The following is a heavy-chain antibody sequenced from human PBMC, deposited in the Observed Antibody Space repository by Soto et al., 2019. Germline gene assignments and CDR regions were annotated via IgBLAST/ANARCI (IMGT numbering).Heavy chain of an antibody. J-gene: IGHJ6*02. Sequence: SETLSLTCTVSGGSISSYYWSWIRQPPGKGLEWIGYIYYSGSTNYNPSLKSRVTISVDTSKNQFSLKLSSVTAADTAVYYCARDHKRLRYPDYGMDVWGQGTTVTVSS. D-gene: IGHD3-9*01. V-gene: IGHV4-59*01. CDR3: ARDHKRLRYPDYGMDV. CDR2: IYYSGST. CDR1: GGSISSYY.